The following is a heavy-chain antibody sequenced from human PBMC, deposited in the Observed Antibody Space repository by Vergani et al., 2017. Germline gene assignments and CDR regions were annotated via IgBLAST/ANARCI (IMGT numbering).Heavy chain of an antibody. V-gene: IGHV5-51*01. CDR3: ARQRLDRSGGSCYPWYFDL. Sequence: EVQLVQSGAEVKKPGESLKISCKGSGYSFTSYWIGWVRQMPGKGLEWMGIIYPGDSDTRYSPSFPGQVTISADKSISTAYLQWSSLKASDTAMYYCARQRLDRSGGSCYPWYFDLWGRGTLVTVSS. CDR1: GYSFTSYW. J-gene: IGHJ2*01. D-gene: IGHD2-15*01. CDR2: IYPGDSDT.